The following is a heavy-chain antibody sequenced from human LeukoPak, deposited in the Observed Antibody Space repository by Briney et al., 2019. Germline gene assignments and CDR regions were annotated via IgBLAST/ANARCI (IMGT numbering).Heavy chain of an antibody. J-gene: IGHJ6*02. CDR3: ANVFYYGTEV. D-gene: IGHD5/OR15-5a*01. V-gene: IGHV3-7*01. CDR2: IKQGGSEK. Sequence: GGSLRLSCAASGLIVSNYWMSWVRQAPGKGLEWVANIKQGGSEKYYVDSVKGRFTISRDNVKNSLYLQMNSLRAEDTAVYYCANVFYYGTEVWGQGTTVTVSS. CDR1: GLIVSNYW.